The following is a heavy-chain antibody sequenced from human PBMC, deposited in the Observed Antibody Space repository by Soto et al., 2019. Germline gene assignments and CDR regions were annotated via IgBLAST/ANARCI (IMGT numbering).Heavy chain of an antibody. V-gene: IGHV1-46*01. D-gene: IGHD4-17*01. Sequence: ASVKVSCKASGYTFTSYYMHWVRQAPGQGLEWMGIINPSGGSTSYAQKFQGRVTMTRDTSTSTVYMELSSLRSEDTAVYYCAREGRGDYNYYYNGMDVWGQGTTVTVSS. CDR2: INPSGGST. J-gene: IGHJ6*02. CDR3: AREGRGDYNYYYNGMDV. CDR1: GYTFTSYY.